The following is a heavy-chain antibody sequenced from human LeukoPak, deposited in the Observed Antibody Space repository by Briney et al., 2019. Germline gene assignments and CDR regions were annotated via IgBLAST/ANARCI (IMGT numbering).Heavy chain of an antibody. CDR2: IYYSGST. D-gene: IGHD5-18*01. J-gene: IGHJ5*02. CDR3: ARAGSYRQLWSS. V-gene: IGHV4-59*01. CDR1: GGSISSYY. Sequence: SEPLSLTCTVSGGSISSYYWSWIRQPPGKGLEWIGYIYYSGSTNYNPSLKSRVTMSVDTSKNQFSLKLSSVTAADTAVYYCARAGSYRQLWSSWGQGTLVTVSS.